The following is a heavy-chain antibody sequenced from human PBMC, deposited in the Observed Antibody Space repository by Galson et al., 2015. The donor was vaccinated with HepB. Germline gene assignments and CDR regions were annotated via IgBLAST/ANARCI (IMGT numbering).Heavy chain of an antibody. J-gene: IGHJ5*02. CDR1: GFTFSSYA. Sequence: SLRLSCAASGFTFSSYAMHWVRQAPGKGLEYVSAISSNGGSTYYADSVKGRFTISRDNPKNTLYLQMSSLRAEDTAVYYCVKETGSSWYLNWFDPWGQGTLVTVSS. CDR2: ISSNGGST. V-gene: IGHV3-64D*06. CDR3: VKETGSSWYLNWFDP. D-gene: IGHD6-13*01.